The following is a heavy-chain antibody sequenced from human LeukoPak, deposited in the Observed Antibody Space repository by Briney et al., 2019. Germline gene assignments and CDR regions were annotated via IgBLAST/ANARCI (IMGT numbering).Heavy chain of an antibody. V-gene: IGHV3-48*02. D-gene: IGHD6-13*01. Sequence: GGTLRLSCAASRFTFSSYTMNWVRQAPGKGLDWVSYISVSGSIIYYRDSVKGRFTISRDNAKNSLYLQMNSLRDEDTAVYYCAAGIELEYWGQGTLVTVSS. CDR1: RFTFSSYT. CDR2: ISVSGSII. J-gene: IGHJ4*02. CDR3: AAGIELEY.